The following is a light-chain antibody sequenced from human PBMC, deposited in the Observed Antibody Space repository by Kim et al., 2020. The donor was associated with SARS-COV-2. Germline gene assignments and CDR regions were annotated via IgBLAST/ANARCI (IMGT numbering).Light chain of an antibody. J-gene: IGLJ2*01. Sequence: ELTQPPSASGTPGQRVTISCSGSSSNIGSNTVNWYQQLPGTAPKLLIYSNNQRPSGVPDRFSGSKSGTSASLAISGLQSEYEADYYCAAWDDSLNVVV. CDR1: SSNIGSNT. CDR2: SNN. CDR3: AAWDDSLNVVV. V-gene: IGLV1-44*01.